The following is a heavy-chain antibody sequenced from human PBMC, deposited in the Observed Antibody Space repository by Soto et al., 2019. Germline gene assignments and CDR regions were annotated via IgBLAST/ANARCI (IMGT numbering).Heavy chain of an antibody. CDR2: INPHGGST. J-gene: IGHJ5*02. CDR3: ARSSGGNFGIIIEGTNWFAP. D-gene: IGHD1-26*01. V-gene: IGHV1-46*01. CDR1: RDTFTSYY. Sequence: SAKFSCHSPRDTFTSYYINCGLQAPGQGLEWMGVINPHGGSTAYAQKFKGRVTLTRDTSASTVYMEVSSLTSEDTAMYYCARSSGGNFGIIIEGTNWFAPWGQGTLVTVSS.